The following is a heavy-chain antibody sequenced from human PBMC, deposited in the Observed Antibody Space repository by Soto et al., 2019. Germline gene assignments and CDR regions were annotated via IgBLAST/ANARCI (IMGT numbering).Heavy chain of an antibody. CDR1: GFTFSSYA. Sequence: GGSLRLSCAASGFTFSSYAMSWVRQAPGKGLEWVSGISGSGGSTYYADSVKGRFTISRDNSKNTLYLQMNSLRAEDTAVYYCARALVWFGTDYYMDVWGKGTKVTVSS. J-gene: IGHJ6*03. CDR3: ARALVWFGTDYYMDV. CDR2: ISGSGGST. V-gene: IGHV3-23*01. D-gene: IGHD3-10*01.